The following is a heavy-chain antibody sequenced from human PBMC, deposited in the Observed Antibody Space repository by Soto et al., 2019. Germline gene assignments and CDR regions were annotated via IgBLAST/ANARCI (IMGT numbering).Heavy chain of an antibody. CDR1: GFTFSSYA. Sequence: EVQLLESGGGLVQPGGSLRLSCAASGFTFSSYAMSWVRQAPGKGLEWVSAITASGGSTYYADSVKGRFTISRDNSKNTLYLQVYSLRAEDTAIYYCAKRRGDYASFDYWGQGNLVTVSS. J-gene: IGHJ4*02. V-gene: IGHV3-23*01. CDR3: AKRRGDYASFDY. CDR2: ITASGGST. D-gene: IGHD4-17*01.